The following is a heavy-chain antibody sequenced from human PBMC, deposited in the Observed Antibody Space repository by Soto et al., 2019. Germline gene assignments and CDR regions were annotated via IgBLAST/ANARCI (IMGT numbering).Heavy chain of an antibody. Sequence: QVQLVQSGPEVKQPGSSVKVSCKASGGTFRNHVFNWVRQAPGQGLEWMGGIIPVFGTPNYAQKFQGIVTIATDATTNTVYLEVSSLRSQDTAVYYCARDLEFRDGNISHLDYWGQGTLVTVS. CDR2: IIPVFGTP. D-gene: IGHD3-10*01. CDR3: ARDLEFRDGNISHLDY. V-gene: IGHV1-69*01. CDR1: GGTFRNHV. J-gene: IGHJ4*02.